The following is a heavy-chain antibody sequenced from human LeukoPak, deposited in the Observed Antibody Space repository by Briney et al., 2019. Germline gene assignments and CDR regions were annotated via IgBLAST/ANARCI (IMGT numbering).Heavy chain of an antibody. J-gene: IGHJ5*02. V-gene: IGHV4-61*01. Sequence: SETLSLTCTVSGGSVSSGSYYWSWIRQPPGKGLEWIGYIYYSGSTNYNPSLKSRVTISVDTSKNQFSLKLSSVTAADTAVYYCAREASAIPWFDPWGQGTLVTVSS. CDR3: AREASAIPWFDP. CDR2: IYYSGST. CDR1: GGSVSSGSYY.